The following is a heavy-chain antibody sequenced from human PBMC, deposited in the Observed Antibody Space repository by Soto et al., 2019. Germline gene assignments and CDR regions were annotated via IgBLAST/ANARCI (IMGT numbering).Heavy chain of an antibody. Sequence: GESLKISCKGSGYNFGSFWVGWVRQMPGKGLEWMGIIFPADSDIRYSPSFQGQVTISADKSTNTAYLQWSSLKASDTAMYFCARHGGAGAPPLSGLYSDYFCSGMDVWGQGTTVTVSS. D-gene: IGHD3-3*01. CDR2: IFPADSDI. V-gene: IGHV5-51*01. J-gene: IGHJ6*02. CDR3: ARHGGAGAPPLSGLYSDYFCSGMDV. CDR1: GYNFGSFW.